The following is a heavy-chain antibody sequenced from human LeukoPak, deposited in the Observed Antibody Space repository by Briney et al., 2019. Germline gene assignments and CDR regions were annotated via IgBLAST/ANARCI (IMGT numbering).Heavy chain of an antibody. Sequence: SETLSLTCTVSGGSISSGGYYWSWLRQHPGKGLEWIGYVYYSGSTYYNPSLKSRVTISVDTSKNQFSLKLSSVTAADTAVYYCAGYYDSSGTLHPNWFDPWGQGTLVTVSS. D-gene: IGHD3-22*01. CDR2: VYYSGST. CDR3: AGYYDSSGTLHPNWFDP. V-gene: IGHV4-31*03. J-gene: IGHJ5*02. CDR1: GGSISSGGYY.